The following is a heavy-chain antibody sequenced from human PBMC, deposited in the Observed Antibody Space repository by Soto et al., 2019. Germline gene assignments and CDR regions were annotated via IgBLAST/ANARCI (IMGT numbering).Heavy chain of an antibody. V-gene: IGHV3-11*01. Sequence: QVQLVESGGGLVKPGGSLRLSCAASGFAFSDFYMSWVRQAPGKGLEWISYISNGGLSAYYADSVRGRFTISRDNANNSLFLQMSSLRVDDTAVYYCVRGGGLLVTAVLLHHWGQGALITVTS. J-gene: IGHJ1*01. D-gene: IGHD2-21*02. CDR2: ISNGGLSA. CDR3: VRGGGLLVTAVLLHH. CDR1: GFAFSDFY.